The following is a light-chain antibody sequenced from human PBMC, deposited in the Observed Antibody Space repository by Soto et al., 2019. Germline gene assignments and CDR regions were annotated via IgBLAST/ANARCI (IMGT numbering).Light chain of an antibody. V-gene: IGKV3-20*01. CDR2: GAS. J-gene: IGKJ4*01. Sequence: EIVLTQSPGTLSLSPGERATLSCRASQSVSSSYLAWYQQKPGQAPRLLIYGASSRATGIPDRFSGSGSGTDFTLTISRLEPEDFAVYYCQQYGSSTGVTFGGGTKVEIK. CDR3: QQYGSSTGVT. CDR1: QSVSSSY.